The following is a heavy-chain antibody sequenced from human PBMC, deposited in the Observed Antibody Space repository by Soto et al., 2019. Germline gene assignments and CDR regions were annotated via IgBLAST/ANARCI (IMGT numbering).Heavy chain of an antibody. CDR1: GYTFTGYY. Sequence: ASVKVSGKASGYTFTGYYIHWVRQAPGQGLEWMGWINPNSGGTNYAQKFQGRVTMTRDTSISTAYMELSRLRSDDTAVYYCARLTSGWYGLPNYYFDYWGQGTLVTVSS. CDR2: INPNSGGT. D-gene: IGHD6-19*01. V-gene: IGHV1-2*02. J-gene: IGHJ4*02. CDR3: ARLTSGWYGLPNYYFDY.